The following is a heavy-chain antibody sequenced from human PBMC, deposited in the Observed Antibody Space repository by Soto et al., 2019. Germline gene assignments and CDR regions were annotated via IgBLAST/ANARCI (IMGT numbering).Heavy chain of an antibody. CDR3: ARSIVVVTALDY. Sequence: QVQLVQSGAEEKKPGASVKGSFKAAVYTFTSYPMHWVRHAPGQRLQWMGWINAGNGNTKYSQKFQGRVTITRDTSASTAYMELSSLSSEDTAVYYCARSIVVVTALDYWGQGTLVTVCS. CDR2: INAGNGNT. D-gene: IGHD2-21*02. V-gene: IGHV1-3*05. CDR1: VYTFTSYP. J-gene: IGHJ4*02.